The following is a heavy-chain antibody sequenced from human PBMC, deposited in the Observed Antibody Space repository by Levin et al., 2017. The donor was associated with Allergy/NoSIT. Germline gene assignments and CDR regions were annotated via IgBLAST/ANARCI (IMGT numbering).Heavy chain of an antibody. V-gene: IGHV4-34*01. J-gene: IGHJ6*02. D-gene: IGHD6-19*01. CDR3: ARELVGLGSGWYYYYYGMDV. CDR2: INHSGST. CDR1: GGSFSGYY. Sequence: SQTLSLTCAVYGGSFSGYYWSWLRQPPGKGLEWIGEINHSGSTNYNPSLKSRVTISVDTSKNQFSLKLSSVTAADTAVYYCARELVGLGSGWYYYYYGMDVWGQGTTVTVSS.